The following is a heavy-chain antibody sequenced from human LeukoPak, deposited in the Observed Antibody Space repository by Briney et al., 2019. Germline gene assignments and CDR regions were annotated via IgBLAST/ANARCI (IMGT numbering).Heavy chain of an antibody. J-gene: IGHJ4*02. Sequence: GGSLRLSCAASGFTLSSYWMSWVRQAPGKGLEWVANIKQDGSETYYVDSVKGRFTISRDNAKNSLYLQMNSLRAEDTAVYYCARVFSCSGGSCYFILDYWGQGTLVTVSS. V-gene: IGHV3-7*01. CDR3: ARVFSCSGGSCYFILDY. CDR1: GFTLSSYW. CDR2: IKQDGSET. D-gene: IGHD2-15*01.